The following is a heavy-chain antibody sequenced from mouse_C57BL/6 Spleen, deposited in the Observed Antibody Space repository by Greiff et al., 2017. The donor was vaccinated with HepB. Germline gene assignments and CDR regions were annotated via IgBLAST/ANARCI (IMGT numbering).Heavy chain of an antibody. V-gene: IGHV14-4*01. Sequence: VQLQQSGAELVRPGASVKLSCTASGFNIKDDYMHWVKQRPEQGLEWIGWIDPENGDTEYASKFQGKATITADTSSNTAYLQLSSLTSEDTAVYYCTRGLPTHFDYWGQGTTLTVSS. CDR2: IDPENGDT. CDR3: TRGLPTHFDY. D-gene: IGHD5-1*01. J-gene: IGHJ2*01. CDR1: GFNIKDDY.